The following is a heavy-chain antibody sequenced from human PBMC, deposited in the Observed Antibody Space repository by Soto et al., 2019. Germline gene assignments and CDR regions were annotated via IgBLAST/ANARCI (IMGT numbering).Heavy chain of an antibody. Sequence: QVQLVESGGGVVQPGRSLRLSSAASRFTFSIYGMHWVRQAPGKGLEGVAVISYDGSNKYYADSVKGRFTISRDNSKNTLYLHMSSLRGEDTAVYYCAKETVEYYFDYWGQGTLVTVSS. CDR2: ISYDGSNK. CDR1: RFTFSIYG. V-gene: IGHV3-30*18. J-gene: IGHJ4*02. D-gene: IGHD3-3*01. CDR3: AKETVEYYFDY.